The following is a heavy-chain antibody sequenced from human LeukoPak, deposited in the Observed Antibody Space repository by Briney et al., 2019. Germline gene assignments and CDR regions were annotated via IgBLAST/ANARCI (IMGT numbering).Heavy chain of an antibody. V-gene: IGHV3-21*01. CDR1: GFTFSTYR. CDR3: ARFGGGWLQFGYFDY. D-gene: IGHD5-24*01. J-gene: IGHJ4*02. CDR2: ISGRIIGTHI. Sequence: GRSLRLSCAASGFTFSTYRTNWVRQAPGKGREWVSSISGRIIGTHIFYADSVKGRLTLSRDHASNSLSLQMNSLKAEDTAVYYCARFGGGWLQFGYFDYWGQGTLVTVSS.